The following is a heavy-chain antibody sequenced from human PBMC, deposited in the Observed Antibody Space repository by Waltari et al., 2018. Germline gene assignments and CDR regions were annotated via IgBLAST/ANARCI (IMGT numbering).Heavy chain of an antibody. CDR2: ISYDGSNK. Sequence: QVQLVESGGGVVQPGRSLRLSCAASGFTFSSYAMHWVRQATGKGLEWVAVISYDGSNKYYVDSVKGRFTISRDNSKNTLYLQMNSLRAEDTAVYYCARVGLGGWYPSYYYGMDVWGQGTTVTVSS. J-gene: IGHJ6*02. V-gene: IGHV3-30*04. CDR1: GFTFSSYA. D-gene: IGHD6-19*01. CDR3: ARVGLGGWYPSYYYGMDV.